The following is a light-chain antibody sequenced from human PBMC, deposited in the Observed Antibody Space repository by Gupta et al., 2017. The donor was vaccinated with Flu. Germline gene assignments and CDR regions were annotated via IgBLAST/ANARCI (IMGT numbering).Light chain of an antibody. CDR3: GTWARIIPGVV. V-gene: IGLV1-51*01. CDR1: SSNIGNNF. CDR2: DDY. Sequence: KVTISCSRTSSNIGNNFVSWYQHLPGKVPKLLIYDDYKRPSEIPDRFSGSKSGKSATLTITGVQTGDEADYYCGTWARIIPGVVFGGGTKLTVL. J-gene: IGLJ3*02.